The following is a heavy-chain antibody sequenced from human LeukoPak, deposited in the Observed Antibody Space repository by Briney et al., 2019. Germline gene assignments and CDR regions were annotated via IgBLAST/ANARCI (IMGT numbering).Heavy chain of an antibody. CDR2: ISGNGVGT. D-gene: IGHD2-2*01. V-gene: IGHV3-23*01. CDR1: GFTFSSFA. Sequence: PGGSLRLSCAAPGFTFSSFAMRWVRQAPGKGLEWVSSISGNGVGTYYADSVKGRFTISRDNSKNSLNLQMNSLRVEDTAVYYCAKRGSTTYHFDSWGQGTLVTVSS. CDR3: AKRGSTTYHFDS. J-gene: IGHJ4*02.